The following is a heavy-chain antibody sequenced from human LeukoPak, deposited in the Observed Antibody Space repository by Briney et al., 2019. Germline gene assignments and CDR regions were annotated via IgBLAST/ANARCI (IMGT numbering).Heavy chain of an antibody. CDR1: GGSISSYY. V-gene: IGHV4-59*01. CDR3: ARARRVVPAALDDWFDP. Sequence: SETLSLTCTVSGGSISSYYWSWIRQPPGQGLEWIGYIYYSGSTNYNPSLKSRVTISVDTSKNQFSLKLSSVTAADTAVYYCARARRVVPAALDDWFDPWGQGTLVTVSS. J-gene: IGHJ5*02. CDR2: IYYSGST. D-gene: IGHD2-2*01.